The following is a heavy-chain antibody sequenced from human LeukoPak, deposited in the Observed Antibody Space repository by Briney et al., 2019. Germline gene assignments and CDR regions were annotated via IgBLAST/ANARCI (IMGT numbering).Heavy chain of an antibody. V-gene: IGHV1-18*04. CDR2: ISAYNGNT. Sequence: ASVKVSCKASGYTFTSYGISWVRQAPGQGLEWMGWISAYNGNTNYAQKLQGRVTMTTDTSTSTAYMELRSLRPDDTAVYYCARDRKGYSYGEFDYWGQGTLVTVSS. CDR3: ARDRKGYSYGEFDY. J-gene: IGHJ4*02. D-gene: IGHD5-18*01. CDR1: GYTFTSYG.